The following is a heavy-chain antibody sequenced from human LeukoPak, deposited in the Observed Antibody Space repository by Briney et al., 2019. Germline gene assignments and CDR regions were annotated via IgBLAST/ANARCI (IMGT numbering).Heavy chain of an antibody. Sequence: SETLSLTCTVSGGSISSYYWSWIRQPPGKGLEWIGYIYYSGSTNYNPPLKSRVTISVDTSKNQFSLKLSSVTAADTAVYYCARSGIVATPSSFDPWGQGTLVTVSS. J-gene: IGHJ5*02. V-gene: IGHV4-59*01. CDR2: IYYSGST. CDR3: ARSGIVATPSSFDP. CDR1: GGSISSYY. D-gene: IGHD5-12*01.